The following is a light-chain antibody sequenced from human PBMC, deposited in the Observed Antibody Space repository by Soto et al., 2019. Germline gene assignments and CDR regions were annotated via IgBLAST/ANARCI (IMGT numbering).Light chain of an antibody. V-gene: IGKV1-39*01. CDR1: QSISSK. Sequence: DIQMTQSPSSLSASVGDRVTITCRASQSISSKLNWYQQKPGKAPNLLIFAASSLHSGVPSRFSGSGSGTDFTLTISNLQPEDFATYFCQQSYITSWTFGQGTKVGIK. CDR2: AAS. CDR3: QQSYITSWT. J-gene: IGKJ1*01.